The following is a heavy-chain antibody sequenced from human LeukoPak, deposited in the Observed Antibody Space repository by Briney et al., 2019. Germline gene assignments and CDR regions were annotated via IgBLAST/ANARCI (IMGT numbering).Heavy chain of an antibody. Sequence: GGSLRLSCAASGFTFNDYGMSWVRQAPGKGLEWVSGINWNGGSTGYADSVKGRFTISSDNAKNSLDLQMNSLRAEDTAVYYCARDRMGSADFWSGYYTGTFDYWAREPWSPSPQ. D-gene: IGHD3-3*01. CDR1: GFTFNDYG. CDR3: ARDRMGSADFWSGYYTGTFDY. J-gene: IGHJ4*02. CDR2: INWNGGST. V-gene: IGHV3-20*04.